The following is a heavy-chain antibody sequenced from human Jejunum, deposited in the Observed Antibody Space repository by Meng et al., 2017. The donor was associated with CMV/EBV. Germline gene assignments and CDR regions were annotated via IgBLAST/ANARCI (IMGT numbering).Heavy chain of an antibody. D-gene: IGHD1-1*01. J-gene: IGHJ3*02. Sequence: SCAASGFTFSIHWMSWVRQPPGKGPEWVASIKPDGSEIQYVGSLRGRFTVSRDNARKSLYLQMNSLTAEDTAVYYCASGNDFNIWGQGTLVTFSS. CDR1: GFTFSIHW. CDR2: IKPDGSEI. CDR3: ASGNDFNI. V-gene: IGHV3-7*01.